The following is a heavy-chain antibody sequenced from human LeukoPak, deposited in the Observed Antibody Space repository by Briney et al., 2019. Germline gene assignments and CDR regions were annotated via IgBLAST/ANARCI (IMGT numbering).Heavy chain of an antibody. CDR1: GGSISSSTYY. CDR3: ARAGSYYYDSSGYYYYYYMDV. V-gene: IGHV4-39*07. J-gene: IGHJ6*03. CDR2: IYYRGNS. Sequence: SETLSLTCTVSGGSISSSTYYWGWIRQPPGKGLEWIGSIYYRGNSYYNPSLKSRVTISVDTSKNQFSLKLSSVTAADTAVYYCARAGSYYYDSSGYYYYYYMDVWGKGTTVTISS. D-gene: IGHD3-22*01.